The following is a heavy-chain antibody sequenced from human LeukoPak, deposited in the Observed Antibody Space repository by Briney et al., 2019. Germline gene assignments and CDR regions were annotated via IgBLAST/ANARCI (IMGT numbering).Heavy chain of an antibody. J-gene: IGHJ4*02. CDR1: GYTFTSYD. V-gene: IGHV1-8*03. CDR2: MNPNSGNT. D-gene: IGHD1-26*01. CDR3: ARNCGSYCPFDY. Sequence: GASVKVSCKASGYTFTSYDINWVRQATGQGLEWMGWMNPNSGNTGYAQKFQGRVTITRNTSISTVYMELSSLRSEDTAVYYCARNCGSYCPFDYWGKGTLVTVSS.